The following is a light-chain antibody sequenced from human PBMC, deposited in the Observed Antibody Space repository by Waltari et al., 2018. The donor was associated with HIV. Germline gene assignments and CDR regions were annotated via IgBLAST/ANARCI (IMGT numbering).Light chain of an antibody. CDR1: QNVKTN. CDR3: QQYYDWPRT. Sequence: EILMTQSPVTLSVSPGETVSLSCRASQNVKTNLAWYQQEPGQAPRLIVYSASTRATGVPARFSGSGSGTDFTLSISSVQSEDFATYYCQQYYDWPRTFGQGTRVDMK. J-gene: IGKJ1*01. V-gene: IGKV3-15*01. CDR2: SAS.